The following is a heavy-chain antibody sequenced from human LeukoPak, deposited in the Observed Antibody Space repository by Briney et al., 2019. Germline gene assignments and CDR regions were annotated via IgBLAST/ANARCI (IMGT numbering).Heavy chain of an antibody. CDR1: GGSISSYY. Sequence: SSETLSLTCTVSGGSISSYYWSWVRQPPGKGLEWIAYMYYSGGSKYNPSLKSRVTVSLDTSKNQFSLKLDSVTAADTAVYYCAREYCAGTSCYLDYWGQGTLVTVSS. CDR2: MYYSGGS. J-gene: IGHJ4*02. D-gene: IGHD2-2*01. CDR3: AREYCAGTSCYLDY. V-gene: IGHV4-59*13.